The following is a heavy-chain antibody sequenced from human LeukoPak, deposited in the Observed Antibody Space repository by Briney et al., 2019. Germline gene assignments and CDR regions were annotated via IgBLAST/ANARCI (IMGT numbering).Heavy chain of an antibody. Sequence: GGSLRLSCVASEFIFSDYWMSWVRQAPGKGLEWVSFISPSGDRTSNADSVEGRFTISRDNPRDTLYLQMNSLRDEDTAGYYCAIMHGYYDGSGYWVQWGQGTLVTVSS. CDR1: EFIFSDYW. J-gene: IGHJ4*02. CDR3: AIMHGYYDGSGYWVQ. V-gene: IGHV3-23*01. D-gene: IGHD3-22*01. CDR2: ISPSGDRT.